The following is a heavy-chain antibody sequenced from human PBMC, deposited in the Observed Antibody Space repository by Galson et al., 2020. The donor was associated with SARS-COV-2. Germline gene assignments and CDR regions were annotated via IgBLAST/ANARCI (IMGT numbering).Heavy chain of an antibody. V-gene: IGHV1-2*02. CDR1: GYTFTGYY. J-gene: IGHJ6*02. CDR2: IHPNSGGT. D-gene: IGHD3-22*01. Sequence: ASVTVSCTASGYTFTGYYMHWVRQAPGQGLEWMGWIHPNSGGTNYAQKFQGRVTITRDTSISTAYMELSRLRSDDTAVYYCARDRMYYYDSSGTAPSGMDVWGQGTTVTVSS. CDR3: ARDRMYYYDSSGTAPSGMDV.